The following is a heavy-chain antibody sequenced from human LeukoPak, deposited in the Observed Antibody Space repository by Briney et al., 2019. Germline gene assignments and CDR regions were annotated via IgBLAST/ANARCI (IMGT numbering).Heavy chain of an antibody. J-gene: IGHJ3*02. CDR1: GYTFTGYY. V-gene: IGHV1-2*02. D-gene: IGHD1-14*01. Sequence: GASVKVSCKASGYTFTGYYMHWVRQAPGQGLEWMGWINPNSGGTNYAQKFQGRVTMTRDTSISTAYMELSRLRSDDTAVYYCARRTNRYPYADTIKGAFDIWGQGTMVTVSS. CDR2: INPNSGGT. CDR3: ARRTNRYPYADTIKGAFDI.